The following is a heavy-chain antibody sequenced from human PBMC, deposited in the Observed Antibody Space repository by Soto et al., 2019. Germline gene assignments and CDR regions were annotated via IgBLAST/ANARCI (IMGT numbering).Heavy chain of an antibody. V-gene: IGHV1-69*06. Sequence: SVKVSCKTSGGTFSNYAINWVRQAPGQGLEWMGGIIPIFGTANYAQKFQGRVTITADKSTSTAYMELSSLRSEDTAVYYCARTRMYYDSSGYLGYFDYWGQGTLVTVSS. CDR1: GGTFSNYA. J-gene: IGHJ4*02. CDR3: ARTRMYYDSSGYLGYFDY. D-gene: IGHD3-22*01. CDR2: IIPIFGTA.